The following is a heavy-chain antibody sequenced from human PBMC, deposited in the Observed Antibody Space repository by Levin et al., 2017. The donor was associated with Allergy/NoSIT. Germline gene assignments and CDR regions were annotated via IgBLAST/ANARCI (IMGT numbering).Heavy chain of an antibody. CDR2: IGASGTTI. V-gene: IGHV3-48*01. CDR3: ARDRANNYYDY. Sequence: LSLTCEASGLIFRNYGMNWVRQSPGKGLEWVSYIGASGTTIYYTDSVRGRFTISRDNAKNSLYLQMNSLRAEDTAMYYCARDRANNYYDYWGQGTLVTVSS. CDR1: GLIFRNYG. J-gene: IGHJ4*02.